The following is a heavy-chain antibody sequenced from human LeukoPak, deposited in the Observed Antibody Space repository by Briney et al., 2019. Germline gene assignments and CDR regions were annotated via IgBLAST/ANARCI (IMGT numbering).Heavy chain of an antibody. V-gene: IGHV3-23*01. CDR1: GFTFSSYA. CDR3: AKDKYSRGFTSDY. D-gene: IGHD6-19*01. J-gene: IGHJ4*02. Sequence: GGSLRLSCAASGFTFSSYAMGWVRQAPGKGLEWVSAISGSGGSTYYADSVKGRFTISRDNSKNTLYLQMNSLRAEDTAVYYCAKDKYSRGFTSDYWGQGTMVTVSS. CDR2: ISGSGGST.